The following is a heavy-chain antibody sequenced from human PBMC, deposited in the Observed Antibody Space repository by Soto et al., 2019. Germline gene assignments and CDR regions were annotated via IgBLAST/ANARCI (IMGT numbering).Heavy chain of an antibody. CDR1: GVSFNSYG. V-gene: IGHV1-69*09. CDR2: INPAPQLR. Sequence: QVQLLQSGTEVKRPGSSVKVSCRASGVSFNSYGFAWVRQAPGRGLEWVGKINPAPQLRNYQQSLQGRVTITADTSTRTAYMELSGLTSEDTAVYYCARMKLARLDHWGQGTLVTVSS. CDR3: ARMKLARLDH. J-gene: IGHJ4*02.